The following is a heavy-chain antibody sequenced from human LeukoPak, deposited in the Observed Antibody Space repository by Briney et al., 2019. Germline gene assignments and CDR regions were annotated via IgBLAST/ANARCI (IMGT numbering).Heavy chain of an antibody. D-gene: IGHD5-24*01. CDR2: ISAYNGNT. Sequence: GASVKVSCKASGYTFTSYGISWVRQAPGQGHEWMGWISAYNGNTNYAQKLQGRVTMTTDTSTSTAYMELRSLRSDDTAVYYCARAVEMATITYFDYWGQGTLVTVSS. CDR1: GYTFTSYG. J-gene: IGHJ4*02. CDR3: ARAVEMATITYFDY. V-gene: IGHV1-18*01.